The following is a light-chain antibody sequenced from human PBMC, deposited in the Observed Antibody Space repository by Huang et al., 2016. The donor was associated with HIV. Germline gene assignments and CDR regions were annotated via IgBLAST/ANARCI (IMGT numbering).Light chain of an antibody. Sequence: EIVMTQSPATLSVSPGERDNLSCRASQSVSSKLAWYQQEPGQAPRLLIYGASTRATGIPAMFRGSGSGTEFTLTISSLQSEDFAVYYCQQYSDWPLTFGGGTKVEIK. J-gene: IGKJ4*01. CDR3: QQYSDWPLT. CDR1: QSVSSK. CDR2: GAS. V-gene: IGKV3-15*01.